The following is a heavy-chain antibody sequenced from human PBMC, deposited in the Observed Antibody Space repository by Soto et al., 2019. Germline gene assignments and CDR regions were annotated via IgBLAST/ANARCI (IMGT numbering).Heavy chain of an antibody. V-gene: IGHV3-11*06. CDR1: GFPFSDYY. Sequence: GGSLRLSCATSGFPFSDYYMSWIRQAPGKGLEWLSHISPKSTYRNYADSVKGRFTISRDNAKRSLYLQMKSLRAEDTAVYYCARDFYGGYTYGPGDYWGQGALVTVSS. CDR3: ARDFYGGYTYGPGDY. CDR2: ISPKSTYR. J-gene: IGHJ4*02. D-gene: IGHD5-18*01.